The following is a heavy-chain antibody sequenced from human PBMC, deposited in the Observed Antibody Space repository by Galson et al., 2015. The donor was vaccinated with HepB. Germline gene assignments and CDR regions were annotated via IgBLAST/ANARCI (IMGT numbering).Heavy chain of an antibody. CDR3: AKGTRHRFLEGRIFDY. CDR1: GITFDIYA. CDR2: INGRAEST. Sequence: SLRLSCAVSGITFDIYAMSWVRQAPGKGLEWVSSINGRAESTYYADSVKGRFTISRDNSKNTMYLQMNSLRADDTAVYYCAKGTRHRFLEGRIFDYWGQGTLVTVSS. J-gene: IGHJ4*02. V-gene: IGHV3-23*01. D-gene: IGHD3-3*01.